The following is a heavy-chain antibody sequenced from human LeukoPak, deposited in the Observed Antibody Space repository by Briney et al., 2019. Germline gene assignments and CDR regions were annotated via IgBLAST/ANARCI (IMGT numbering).Heavy chain of an antibody. V-gene: IGHV4-59*01. D-gene: IGHD5-18*01. J-gene: IGHJ4*02. CDR1: GGSISSYY. CDR2: IYYSGST. Sequence: SETLSLTCTVSGGSISSYYWSWIRQPPGKGLEWIGYIYYSGSTNYNPSLKSRVTISVDTSKNQFSLKLSSVTAADTAVYYCARAGYSYGYGYWGQGTLVTVSS. CDR3: ARAGYSYGYGY.